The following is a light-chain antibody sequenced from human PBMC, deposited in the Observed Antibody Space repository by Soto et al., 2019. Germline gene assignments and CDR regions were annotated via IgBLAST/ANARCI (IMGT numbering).Light chain of an antibody. CDR1: QSVSSY. CDR2: DAS. CDR3: QQRSNWPGT. J-gene: IGKJ1*01. V-gene: IGKV3-11*01. Sequence: EMLLTQCPSTLALALGERATLSCRASQSVSSYLAWYQQKPGQAPRLLIYDASNRATGIPARFSGSGSGTDFTLTISSLEPEDFAVYYCQQRSNWPGTFGQGTKVDI.